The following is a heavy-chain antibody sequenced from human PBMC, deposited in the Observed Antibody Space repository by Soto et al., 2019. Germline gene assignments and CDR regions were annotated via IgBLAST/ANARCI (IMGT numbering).Heavy chain of an antibody. CDR1: GYSFTSYW. V-gene: IGHV5-51*01. Sequence: PGESLKISCKGSGYSFTSYWIGWVRQMPGKGLECMGIIYPGDSETRYSPSFQGQATISADKSISTAYLQWSSLKASDTAMYYCGRPKGTGRWYWGRDVGGKGPTVTVPS. CDR3: GRPKGTGRWYWGRDV. J-gene: IGHJ6*04. CDR2: IYPGDSET. D-gene: IGHD2-15*01.